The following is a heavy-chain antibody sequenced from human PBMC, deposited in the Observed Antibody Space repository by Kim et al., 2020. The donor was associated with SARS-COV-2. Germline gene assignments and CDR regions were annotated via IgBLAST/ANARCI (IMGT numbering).Heavy chain of an antibody. CDR2: IKTKSDGETT. Sequence: GGSLRLSCAVSGLTFNNAWMNWVRQAPGKGLEWVGRIKTKSDGETTDYATHVKGRFTISRADSRNMMLLQMNSLRSEDTAVYYCTTLDVYAHWGEGSLVTV. J-gene: IGHJ1*01. V-gene: IGHV3-15*07. CDR1: GLTFNNAW. CDR3: TTLDVYAH. D-gene: IGHD3-16*01.